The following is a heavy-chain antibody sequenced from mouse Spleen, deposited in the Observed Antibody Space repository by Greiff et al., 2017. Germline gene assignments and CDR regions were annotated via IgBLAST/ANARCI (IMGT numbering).Heavy chain of an antibody. D-gene: IGHD1-1*01. Sequence: EVQVVESGGGLVQPGGSMKLSCVASGFTFSNYWMNWVRQPPEKGLEWVAQIRLKSDNYATHYAESVKGRFTISRDDSKSSVYLQMNNLRAEDTGIYYCTRSVVAGMDYWGQGTSVTVSS. CDR1: GFTFSNYW. J-gene: IGHJ4*01. CDR2: IRLKSDNYAT. V-gene: IGHV6-3*01. CDR3: TRSVVAGMDY.